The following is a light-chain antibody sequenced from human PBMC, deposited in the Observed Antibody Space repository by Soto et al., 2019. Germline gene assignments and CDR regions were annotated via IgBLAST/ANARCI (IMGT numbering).Light chain of an antibody. CDR1: SSDVGGYNY. V-gene: IGLV2-14*03. CDR3: SSYTGSSTRVV. CDR2: DVS. J-gene: IGLJ2*01. Sequence: QSALTQPASVSGSPGQSITISCTGTSSDVGGYNYVSWYQQHPAKAPKLMIYDVSNRPSGVSDRFSGSKSGNTASLIISGLQAEDEADYYCSSYTGSSTRVVFGGGTKLTVL.